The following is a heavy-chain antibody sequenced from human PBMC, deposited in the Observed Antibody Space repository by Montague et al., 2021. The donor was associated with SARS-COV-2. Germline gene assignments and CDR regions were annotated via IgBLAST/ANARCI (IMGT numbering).Heavy chain of an antibody. CDR3: ARRSYDILTGYSITNWFDP. D-gene: IGHD3-9*01. CDR1: GGSISSSSYY. J-gene: IGHJ5*02. V-gene: IGHV4-39*01. CDR2: IYYSGST. Sequence: SETLSLTCTVSGGSISSSSYYWGWIRQPPGKGLEWIGSIYYSGSTYYNLSLKSRVTISVDTSKNQFSLKLSSMTAADTAVYYCARRSYDILTGYSITNWFDPWGQGTLVTVSS.